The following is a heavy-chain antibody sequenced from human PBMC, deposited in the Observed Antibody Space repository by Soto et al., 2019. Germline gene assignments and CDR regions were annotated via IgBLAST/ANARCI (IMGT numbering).Heavy chain of an antibody. Sequence: ESGGGVVQPGRSLRLSCAASGFTFSSYGMHWVRQAPDKGLEWVAFIWHDGGNKFYAESVKGRFTISRDNSKTTLYLQMTSLSAEDTAMYYCARDGDVNTGFGKDYWGQGTLVTVSS. D-gene: IGHD3-16*01. V-gene: IGHV3-33*01. CDR1: GFTFSSYG. CDR2: IWHDGGNK. J-gene: IGHJ4*02. CDR3: ARDGDVNTGFGKDY.